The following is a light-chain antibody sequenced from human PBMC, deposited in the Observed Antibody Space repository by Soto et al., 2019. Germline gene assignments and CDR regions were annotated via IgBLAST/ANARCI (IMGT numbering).Light chain of an antibody. V-gene: IGLV2-8*01. Sequence: QSTLPHPPSASWSPGQSVSIACTGTSSDVGGYNYVSWYQQHPGKAPKLMIYEVNKRPLGVPDRFSGSKSGNTASLTVSGLQAEHEADYYCSSYAGSTNVFGTGTKATVL. J-gene: IGLJ1*01. CDR3: SSYAGSTNV. CDR1: SSDVGGYNY. CDR2: EVN.